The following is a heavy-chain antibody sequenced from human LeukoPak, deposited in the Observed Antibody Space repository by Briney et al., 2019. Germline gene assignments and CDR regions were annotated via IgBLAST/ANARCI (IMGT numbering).Heavy chain of an antibody. J-gene: IGHJ5*02. D-gene: IGHD6-19*01. CDR3: AREKSIAVAGTFKVYWFDP. CDR2: ISSSGSTI. V-gene: IGHV3-48*03. Sequence: GGSLRLSCAASGFTFSSYEMNWVRQAPGKGLEWVSYISSSGSTIYYADSVKGRFTISRDNAKNSLYLQMNSLRAEDTAVYYCAREKSIAVAGTFKVYWFDPWGQGTLVTVSS. CDR1: GFTFSSYE.